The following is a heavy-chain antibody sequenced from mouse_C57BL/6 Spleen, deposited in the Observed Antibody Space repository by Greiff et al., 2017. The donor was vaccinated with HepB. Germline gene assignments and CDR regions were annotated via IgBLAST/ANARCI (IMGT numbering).Heavy chain of an antibody. D-gene: IGHD1-1*01. CDR2: INPSNGGT. CDR1: GYTFTSYW. V-gene: IGHV1-53*01. Sequence: VKLQQPGTELVKPGASVKLSCKASGYTFTSYWMHWVKQRPGQGLEWIGNINPSNGGTNYNEKFKSKATLTVDKSSSTAYMQLSSLTSEDSAVYYCAREDYYGSRPMDYWGQGTSVTVSS. CDR3: AREDYYGSRPMDY. J-gene: IGHJ4*01.